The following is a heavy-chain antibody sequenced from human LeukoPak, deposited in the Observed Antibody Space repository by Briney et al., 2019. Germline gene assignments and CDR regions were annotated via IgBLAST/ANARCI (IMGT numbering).Heavy chain of an antibody. CDR3: ARVQGYYYYMDV. J-gene: IGHJ6*03. CDR2: IYSGGST. V-gene: IGHV3-53*01. CDR1: GGSFSGYY. Sequence: ETLSLTCAVYGGSFSGYYWSWIRQPPGKGLEWVSVIYSGGSTYYADSVKGRFTISRDNSKNTLYLQMNSLRVEDTAVYYCARVQGYYYYMDVWGKGTTVTISS.